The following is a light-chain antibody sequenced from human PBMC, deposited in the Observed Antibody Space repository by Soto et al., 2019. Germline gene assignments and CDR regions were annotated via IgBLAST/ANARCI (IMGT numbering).Light chain of an antibody. J-gene: IGKJ2*01. Sequence: EIVLTQSPGTLSLSPGERATLSCRASQSVSSSYLAWYQXXXXXXPRLLIYGASSRATGIPDRFSGSGSGTDFTLTISRLEPEDFAVYYCQQYGSSLPYTFGQGTKLEIK. CDR2: GAS. CDR3: QQYGSSLPYT. V-gene: IGKV3-20*01. CDR1: QSVSSSY.